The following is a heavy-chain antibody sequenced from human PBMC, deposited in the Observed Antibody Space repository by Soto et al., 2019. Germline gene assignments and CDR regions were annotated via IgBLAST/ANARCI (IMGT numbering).Heavy chain of an antibody. V-gene: IGHV1-2*02. Sequence: GASVKVSCKASGYTSTGYCMHWVRQAPGQGLEWMGWINPNSGGTNYAQKFQGRVTMTTDTSISTAYMELSRLRSDDTAVYYCARDVEMATTGDYWGQGTLVTVSS. D-gene: IGHD5-12*01. J-gene: IGHJ4*02. CDR1: GYTSTGYC. CDR3: ARDVEMATTGDY. CDR2: INPNSGGT.